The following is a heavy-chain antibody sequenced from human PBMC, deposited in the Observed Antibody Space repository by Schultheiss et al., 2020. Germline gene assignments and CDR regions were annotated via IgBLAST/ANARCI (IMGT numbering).Heavy chain of an antibody. Sequence: GGSLRLSCAASGFTVSSNYMSWVRQAPGKGLEWVSVIYSGGSTYYADSVKGRFTISRHNSKNTLYLQMNSLRAEDTAVYYCARFPLVATRGGAFDIWGQGTMVTVSS. D-gene: IGHD5-12*01. CDR1: GFTVSSNY. V-gene: IGHV3-53*04. CDR3: ARFPLVATRGGAFDI. CDR2: IYSGGST. J-gene: IGHJ3*02.